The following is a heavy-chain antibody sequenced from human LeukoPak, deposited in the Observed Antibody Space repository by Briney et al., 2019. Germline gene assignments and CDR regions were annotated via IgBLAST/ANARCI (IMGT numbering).Heavy chain of an antibody. CDR1: GFTFTTHW. D-gene: IGHD4-11*01. CDR3: ARARDGSKNALDS. Sequence: GGSLRLSCVVSGFTFTTHWMHWVRQVPGKGLVWVSRINIYDGDTYYAGSVRGRFTISRDTAENTMYLQMNSVWAEDTGVYYCARARDGSKNALDSWGQGTPVTVSS. J-gene: IGHJ4*02. CDR2: INIYDGDT. V-gene: IGHV3-74*01.